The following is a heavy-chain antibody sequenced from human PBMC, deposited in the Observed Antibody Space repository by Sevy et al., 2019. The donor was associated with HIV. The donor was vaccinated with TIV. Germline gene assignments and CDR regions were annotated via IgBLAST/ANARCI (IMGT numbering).Heavy chain of an antibody. J-gene: IGHJ4*02. CDR2: IRRNSHEPYGGTT. Sequence: GGSLRLSCTSSGFTFGDYAMSWFRQAPGNGLEWVAFIRRNSHEPYGGTTEYAASVKGRFTISRDDSKRIAYLQMNSLKTEDTAVYYCTRALATADTPEYYFDYWGQGILVTVSS. CDR1: GFTFGDYA. V-gene: IGHV3-49*03. D-gene: IGHD5-12*01. CDR3: TRALATADTPEYYFDY.